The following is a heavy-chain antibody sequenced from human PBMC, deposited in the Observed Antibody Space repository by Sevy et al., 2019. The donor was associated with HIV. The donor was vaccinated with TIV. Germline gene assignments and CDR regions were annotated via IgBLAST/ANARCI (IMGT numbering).Heavy chain of an antibody. V-gene: IGHV3-20*01. J-gene: IGHJ3*02. Sequence: GGSLRLSCAASGFTFDDYAMSWVRQAPGKGLEWVSAINWKTDNVGYADSVKDLFTISRDNAKRSPYLQMNSLRPEDTALYHCARNTYYLDSTGFGAFDIWGQGIMVTVSS. CDR1: GFTFDDYA. CDR3: ARNTYYLDSTGFGAFDI. CDR2: INWKTDNV. D-gene: IGHD3-22*01.